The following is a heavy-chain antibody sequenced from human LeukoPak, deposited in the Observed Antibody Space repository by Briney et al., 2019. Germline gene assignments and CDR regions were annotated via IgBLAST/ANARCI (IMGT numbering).Heavy chain of an antibody. J-gene: IGHJ4*02. Sequence: PGRSLRLSCAASGFTFSSYGMHWVRQAPGKGLEWVAVISYDGSNKYYADSVKGRFTISRDNSKNTLYLQMNSLRAEDMAVYYCAKDYTLVITRDYFDYWGQGTLVTVSS. CDR2: ISYDGSNK. CDR1: GFTFSSYG. CDR3: AKDYTLVITRDYFDY. D-gene: IGHD3-22*01. V-gene: IGHV3-30*18.